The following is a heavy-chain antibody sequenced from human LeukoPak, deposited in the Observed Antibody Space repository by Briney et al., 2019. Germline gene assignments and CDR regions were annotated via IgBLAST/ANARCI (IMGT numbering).Heavy chain of an antibody. CDR2: ISSSTSYI. CDR1: GITISTYS. J-gene: IGHJ4*02. Sequence: PGGSLRLSSAASGITISTYSRNWVRQAPGKGLEWVSSISSSTSYIYDADLVKDRFTISRDNAKNSLYLQMISFATEDTAADYCGTAGYYLPDYWGQGTLVTVSS. D-gene: IGHD3-22*01. V-gene: IGHV3-21*01. CDR3: GTAGYYLPDY.